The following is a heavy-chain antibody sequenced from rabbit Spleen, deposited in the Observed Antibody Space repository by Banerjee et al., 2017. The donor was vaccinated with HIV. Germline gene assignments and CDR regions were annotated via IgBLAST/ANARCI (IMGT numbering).Heavy chain of an antibody. J-gene: IGHJ4*01. CDR2: IDAGSSGDT. D-gene: IGHD4-1*01. CDR3: ARETSSGWGVVSYYFNL. V-gene: IGHV1S45*01. Sequence: QEQLVESGGGLVQPGGSLKLSCTASGFSFSSRYYMNWVRQAPGKGLEWIACIDAGSSGDTYYASWAKGRFTISKTSSTTVTLQMTSLTAADTATYFCARETSSGWGVVSYYFNLWGPGTLVTVS. CDR1: GFSFSSRYY.